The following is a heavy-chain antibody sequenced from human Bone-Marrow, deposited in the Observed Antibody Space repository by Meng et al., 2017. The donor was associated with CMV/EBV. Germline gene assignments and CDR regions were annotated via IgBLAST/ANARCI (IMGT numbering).Heavy chain of an antibody. CDR3: VRGNTYLHYFDA. V-gene: IGHV3-21*06. CDR2: ISSSSNYI. D-gene: IGHD2/OR15-2a*01. Sequence: GESLKISCAASGFSFSKYRMNWVRQAPGKGLEWVSSISSSSNYIYYADSVKGRFTVSRNNAWNSLSLQMNSLRAGDTAVYYCVRGNTYLHYFDAWGQGTQVTVSS. CDR1: GFSFSKYR. J-gene: IGHJ4*02.